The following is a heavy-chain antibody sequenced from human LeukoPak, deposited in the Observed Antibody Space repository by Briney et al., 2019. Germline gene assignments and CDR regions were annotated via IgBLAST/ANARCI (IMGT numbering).Heavy chain of an antibody. Sequence: ASVKVSCKASGYTFTSYGISWVRQAPGQGLEWMGWISAYNGNTNYAQKLQGRVTMTTDTSTSTAYMELRSLRSDDTAVYYCARARGTPFLATILPYFDYWAREPWSPSPQ. CDR2: ISAYNGNT. D-gene: IGHD5-12*01. CDR3: ARARGTPFLATILPYFDY. J-gene: IGHJ4*02. V-gene: IGHV1-18*01. CDR1: GYTFTSYG.